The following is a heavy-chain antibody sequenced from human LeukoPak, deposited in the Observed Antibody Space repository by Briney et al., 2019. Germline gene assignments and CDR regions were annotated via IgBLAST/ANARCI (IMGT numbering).Heavy chain of an antibody. CDR2: ISISSSYI. Sequence: SGGSLRLSCAAAGFTFSSYSMNWVRQAPGKGLEWVSSISISSSYIYYADSVKGRFTISRDNAKNSLYLQMNSLRAEDTAVYYCARAQYSSGWYIIFDWFDPWGQGTLVTVSS. V-gene: IGHV3-21*01. CDR3: ARAQYSSGWYIIFDWFDP. J-gene: IGHJ5*02. CDR1: GFTFSSYS. D-gene: IGHD6-19*01.